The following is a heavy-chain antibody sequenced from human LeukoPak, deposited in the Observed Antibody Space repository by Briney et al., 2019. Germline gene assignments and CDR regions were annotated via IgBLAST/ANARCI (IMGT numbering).Heavy chain of an antibody. Sequence: SETLSLTCTVSGGSISSYYWSWIRQPPGKGLEWIGYIYYSGSTNYNPSLKSRVTISVDTSKNQFSLKLSSVTAADTAVYYCARDVGSQPWDWFRADYYYYMDVWGKGTTVTISS. CDR3: ARDVGSQPWDWFRADYYYYMDV. CDR1: GGSISSYY. CDR2: IYYSGST. D-gene: IGHD3-10*01. V-gene: IGHV4-59*01. J-gene: IGHJ6*03.